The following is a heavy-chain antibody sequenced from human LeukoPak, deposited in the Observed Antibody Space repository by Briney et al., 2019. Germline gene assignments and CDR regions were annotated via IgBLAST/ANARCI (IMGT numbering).Heavy chain of an antibody. J-gene: IGHJ4*02. V-gene: IGHV4-59*01. Sequence: SAPLSLPCTVSGRSISSYYSSWIRQSPGKGLDWIGYIFYSGSTNYSPSLKSRVTISVDTSKNQFSLKLSSVTAADTAVYYCARGGSSPYPRLDYWGQGSLVTVSS. CDR3: ARGGSSPYPRLDY. CDR2: IFYSGST. CDR1: GRSISSYY. D-gene: IGHD2-2*01.